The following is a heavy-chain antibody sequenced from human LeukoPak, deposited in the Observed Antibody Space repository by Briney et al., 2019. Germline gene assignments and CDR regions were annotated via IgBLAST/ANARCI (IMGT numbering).Heavy chain of an antibody. CDR1: GFTFSSYA. J-gene: IGHJ3*02. CDR3: ARDEGLSLTGPFDI. Sequence: GGSLRLSCAASGFTFSSYATHWVRQAPGKGLEWVAVISYDGSNKYYADSVKGRFTISRDNSKNTLYLQMNSLRAEDTAVYYCARDEGLSLTGPFDIWGQGTMVTVSS. CDR2: ISYDGSNK. V-gene: IGHV3-30-3*01. D-gene: IGHD7-27*01.